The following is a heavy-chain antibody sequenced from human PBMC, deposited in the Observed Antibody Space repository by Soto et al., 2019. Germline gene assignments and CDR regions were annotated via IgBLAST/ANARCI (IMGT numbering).Heavy chain of an antibody. CDR3: ARDCRSTSCYGYFQK. CDR1: GFTFSDYY. J-gene: IGHJ1*01. D-gene: IGHD2-2*01. CDR2: ISSSDSII. V-gene: IGHV3-11*01. Sequence: QVQLVESGGGLVKPGGSLRLSCAASGFTFSDYYMSWIRQAPGKGLEWVSYISSSDSIIYHADSVKGRCTISRDNAKNSLYLQMNSLRVEDTAVYYCARDCRSTSCYGYFQKWGQGTLVTVSS.